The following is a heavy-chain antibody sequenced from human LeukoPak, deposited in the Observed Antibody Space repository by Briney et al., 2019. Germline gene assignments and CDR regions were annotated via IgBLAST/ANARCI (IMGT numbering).Heavy chain of an antibody. J-gene: IGHJ4*02. CDR1: GFTFSSYV. CDR3: AKDQVPYYDSSGYDY. V-gene: IGHV3-23*01. Sequence: PGGSLRLSCAASGFTFSSYVMSWVRQAPGKGLEWVSAISGSGGSTYYADSVKGRFTISRDNSKNTLYLQMNSLRAEDTAVYYCAKDQVPYYDSSGYDYWGQGTLVAVSS. CDR2: ISGSGGST. D-gene: IGHD3-22*01.